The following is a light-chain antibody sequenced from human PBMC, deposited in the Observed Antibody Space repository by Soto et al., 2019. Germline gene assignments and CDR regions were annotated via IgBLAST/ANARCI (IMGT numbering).Light chain of an antibody. CDR2: KAS. J-gene: IGKJ1*01. V-gene: IGKV1-5*03. CDR3: QQYNNWPPFE. CDR1: QSINGW. Sequence: DIQLTQSPSTLSASVGDRVTITCRASQSINGWLAWYQQKPGQAPNLLIYKASTLESGVPSRFSGSGSGTEFTLTISSLQSEDFAVYYCQQYNNWPPFEFGQGTKVDIK.